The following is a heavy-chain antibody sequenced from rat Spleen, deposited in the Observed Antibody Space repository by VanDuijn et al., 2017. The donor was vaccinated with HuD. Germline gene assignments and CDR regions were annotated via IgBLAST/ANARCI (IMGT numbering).Heavy chain of an antibody. CDR3: AKTPGRPFAY. Sequence: EVQLVESGGGLVQPGRSLKLSCVASGFTFNNYWMTWIRQAPGKGLEWVATITYDGSSTYYPDSVKGRFTISRDNAKSTLYLQMNSLRSEDTATYYWAKTPGRPFAYWGQGALVTVSS. CDR2: ITYDGSST. J-gene: IGHJ3*01. V-gene: IGHV5-31*01. CDR1: GFTFNNYW. D-gene: IGHD1-4*01.